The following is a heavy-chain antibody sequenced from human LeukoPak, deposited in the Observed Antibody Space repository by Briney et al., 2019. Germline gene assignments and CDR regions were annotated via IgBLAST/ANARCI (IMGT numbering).Heavy chain of an antibody. CDR3: VKMGTYYYDSSGSNY. CDR2: INSDGGTT. J-gene: IGHJ4*02. V-gene: IGHV3-64D*09. D-gene: IGHD3-22*01. Sequence: PGGSLRLSCSASGFTFSSYAMHWVRQAPGKGLEYVSAINSDGGTTYYSDSVKGRFTIPRDNSKITLYLQMSSLRAEDTAVYYCVKMGTYYYDSSGSNYWGQGTLVTVSS. CDR1: GFTFSSYA.